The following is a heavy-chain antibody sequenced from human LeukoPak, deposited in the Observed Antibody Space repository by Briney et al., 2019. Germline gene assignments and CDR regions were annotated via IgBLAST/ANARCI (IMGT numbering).Heavy chain of an antibody. J-gene: IGHJ3*02. CDR2: IIPILGIA. CDR3: ARAGHIVVVTANGDAFDI. V-gene: IGHV1-69*04. CDR1: GGTFSSYA. D-gene: IGHD2-21*02. Sequence: ASVKVSCKASGGTFSSYAISWVRQAPGQGLEWMGRIIPILGIANYAQKFQGRVTITADKSTSTAYMELSSLRSEDTAVYYCARAGHIVVVTANGDAFDIWGQGTKVTVSS.